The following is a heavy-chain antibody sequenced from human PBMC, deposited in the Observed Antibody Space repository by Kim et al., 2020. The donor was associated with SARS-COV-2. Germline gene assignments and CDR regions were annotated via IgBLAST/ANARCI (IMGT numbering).Heavy chain of an antibody. D-gene: IGHD1-26*01. CDR3: AKTPYSGSYY. CDR2: ISYDGSNK. V-gene: IGHV3-30*18. Sequence: GGSLRLSCAASGFTFSSYGMHWVRQAPGKGLEWVAVISYDGSNKYYADSVKGRFTISRDNSKNTLYLQMNSLRAEDTAVYYCAKTPYSGSYYWGQGTLVTVSS. J-gene: IGHJ4*02. CDR1: GFTFSSYG.